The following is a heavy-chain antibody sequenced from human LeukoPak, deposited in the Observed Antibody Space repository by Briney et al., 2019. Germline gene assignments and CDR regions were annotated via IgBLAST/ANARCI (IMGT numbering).Heavy chain of an antibody. D-gene: IGHD2-15*01. CDR2: INHSGST. CDR3: ARATSSKYCSGGSCYSGYYYYYYYMDV. V-gene: IGHV4-34*01. Sequence: PSETLSLTCAVYGGSFSGYYWSWIRQPPGKGLEWIGEINHSGSTNYNPSLKSRVTISVDTSKNQFSLKLSSVTAADTAVYYCARATSSKYCSGGSCYSGYYYYYYYMDVWGKGTTVTVSS. CDR1: GGSFSGYY. J-gene: IGHJ6*03.